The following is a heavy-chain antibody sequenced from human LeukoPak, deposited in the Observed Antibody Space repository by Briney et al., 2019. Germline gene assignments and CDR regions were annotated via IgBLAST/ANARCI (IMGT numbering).Heavy chain of an antibody. V-gene: IGHV1-8*03. CDR2: INPNSGNT. CDR1: GYTFTSYN. D-gene: IGHD3-22*01. J-gene: IGHJ4*02. CDR3: ARRGYYDSSGLDG. Sequence: GASVKVSCKASGYTFTSYNINWVRQAAGQGLEWMGYINPNSGNTGYAQKFHGRGTITRNTSISTAYMELSSLRSEDTAVYYCARRGYYDSSGLDGWGQGTMVTVSS.